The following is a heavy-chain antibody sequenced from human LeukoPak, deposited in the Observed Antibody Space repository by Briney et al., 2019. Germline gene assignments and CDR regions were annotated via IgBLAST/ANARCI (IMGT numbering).Heavy chain of an antibody. CDR2: IWYDGSNK. Sequence: GGSLRLSCAASGFTFSSYGMHWVRQAPGKGLEWVAVIWYDGSNKYYADSVKGRFTISRDNSKNTLYLQMNSLRAEDTAVYYCARENRRGSCYFCSEARHFDYWGQGTLVTVSS. CDR1: GFTFSSYG. V-gene: IGHV3-33*01. J-gene: IGHJ4*02. D-gene: IGHD2-2*01. CDR3: ARENRRGSCYFCSEARHFDY.